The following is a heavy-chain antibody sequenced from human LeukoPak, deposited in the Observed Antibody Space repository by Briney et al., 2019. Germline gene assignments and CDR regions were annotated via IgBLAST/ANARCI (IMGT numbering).Heavy chain of an antibody. CDR2: IAPSGGA. CDR3: ARHVATTVTRRYSCHPMDV. CDR1: GASISTYY. Sequence: PSETLSLTCTASGASISTYYWSWIRQPPGEGLEWIAYIAPSGGAVYNPSLNSRLTVSVDTSKNQFSLKLNSVTAADTAVYYCARHVATTVTRRYSCHPMDVWGKGTTVPVSS. J-gene: IGHJ6*03. D-gene: IGHD4-17*01. V-gene: IGHV4-4*09.